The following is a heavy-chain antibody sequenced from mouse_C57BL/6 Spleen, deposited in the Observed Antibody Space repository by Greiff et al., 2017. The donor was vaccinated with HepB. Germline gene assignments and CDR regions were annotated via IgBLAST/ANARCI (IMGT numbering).Heavy chain of an antibody. CDR1: GFTFSSYG. CDR3: ARPLGDY. V-gene: IGHV5-6*01. CDR2: ISSGGSYT. Sequence: EVNLVESGGDLVKPGGSLKLSCAASGFTFSSYGMSWVRQTPDKRLEWVATISSGGSYTYYPDSVKGRFTISRDNAKNTLYLQMSSLKSEDTAMYYCARPLGDYWGQGTSVTVSS. D-gene: IGHD2-10*02. J-gene: IGHJ4*01.